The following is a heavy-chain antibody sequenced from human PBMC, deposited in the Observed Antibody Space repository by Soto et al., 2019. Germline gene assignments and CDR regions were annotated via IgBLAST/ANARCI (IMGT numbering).Heavy chain of an antibody. J-gene: IGHJ6*02. CDR3: ARDLEIWFGDYYGMDV. D-gene: IGHD3-10*01. CDR1: GFTFSGYS. CDR2: ISSSSSTI. Sequence: GGSLRLSCAASGFTFSGYSMNWVRQAPGKGLEWVSYISSSSSTIYYVDSVKGRFTISRDNAKNSLYLQMYSLRDEDTAVYYCARDLEIWFGDYYGMDVWGQGTTVTVSS. V-gene: IGHV3-48*02.